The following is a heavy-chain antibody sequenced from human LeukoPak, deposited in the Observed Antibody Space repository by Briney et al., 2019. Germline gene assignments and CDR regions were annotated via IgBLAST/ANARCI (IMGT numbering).Heavy chain of an antibody. D-gene: IGHD3-22*01. CDR3: ARDGGDSSGYYHDY. CDR2: INHSGST. J-gene: IGHJ4*02. CDR1: GGSFSGYY. V-gene: IGHV4-34*01. Sequence: SETLPLTCAVYGGSFSGYYWSWIRQPPGKGLEWIGEINHSGSTNYNPSLKSRVTISVDTSKNQFSLKLSSVTAADTAVYYCARDGGDSSGYYHDYWGQGTLVTVSS.